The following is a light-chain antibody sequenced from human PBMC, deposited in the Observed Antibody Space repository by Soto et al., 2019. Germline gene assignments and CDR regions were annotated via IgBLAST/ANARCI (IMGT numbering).Light chain of an antibody. Sequence: IQVTQSPSSLSASVGDRVTITCRASQGIRDYLGWYQQKPGKAPKLLIYAASRMQSGVPSRFSGSGFWTDFTLTISSLQHEDFATYYCHQVNSYPRTFGQGTKLEIK. CDR1: QGIRDY. CDR2: AAS. J-gene: IGKJ2*02. CDR3: HQVNSYPRT. V-gene: IGKV1-9*01.